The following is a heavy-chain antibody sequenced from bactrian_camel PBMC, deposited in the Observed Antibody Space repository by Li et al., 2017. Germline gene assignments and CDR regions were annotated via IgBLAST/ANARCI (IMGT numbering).Heavy chain of an antibody. CDR2: IHSNGRST. Sequence: VQLVESGGGSVQAGGSLRLSCAASGFVFSAYSMSWVRQAPGKGVEWVSGIHSNGRSTTYADSVKGRFTISRDDAQNTLYLQLDSLKTEDTAMYYCTNRLPSSYWGQGTQVTVS. V-gene: IGHV3S42*01. CDR1: GFVFSAYS. CDR3: TNRLPSSY. D-gene: IGHD1*01. J-gene: IGHJ4*01.